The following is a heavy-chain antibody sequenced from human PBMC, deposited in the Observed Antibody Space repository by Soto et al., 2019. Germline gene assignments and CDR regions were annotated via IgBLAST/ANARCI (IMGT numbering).Heavy chain of an antibody. V-gene: IGHV3-7*04. CDR1: GFTFSSYW. CDR2: IKQDGRET. CDR3: ARGTSHYNYVHVWY. Sequence: EVQLVESGGGLVQPGGSLRLSCAASGFTFSSYWMSWVRQAPGKALECVANIKQDGRETYYVDSVKGRFTISRDNANSALYLQKCSVGDEDTGVYYCARGTSHYNYVHVWYWGQGTHVIVSS. J-gene: IGHJ4*02. D-gene: IGHD3-16*01.